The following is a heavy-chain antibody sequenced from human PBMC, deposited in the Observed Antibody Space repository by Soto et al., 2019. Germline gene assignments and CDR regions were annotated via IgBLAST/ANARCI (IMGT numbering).Heavy chain of an antibody. D-gene: IGHD6-19*01. V-gene: IGHV4-4*07. CDR1: VGSISSYD. Sequence: SEPLSLTCTVSVGSISSYDWSWIRQPAGKGLEWIGRIYTSGSTNYNTSLKSRVTMSVDTSKNKFSLKLRSVTAADTAVYYCARGGRTYSSGWYPHFYYYYGMHXWGQGTSVTVS. CDR2: IYTSGST. CDR3: ARGGRTYSSGWYPHFYYYYGMHX. J-gene: IGHJ6*02.